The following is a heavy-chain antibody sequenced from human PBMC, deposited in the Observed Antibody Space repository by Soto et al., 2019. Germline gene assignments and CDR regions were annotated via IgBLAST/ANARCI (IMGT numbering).Heavy chain of an antibody. Sequence: QVQLVESGGGVVQPGRSLRLSCAASGFTFSNFGMHWVRQAPGKGLEWVAYISYDAANKYYADSVKGRFTISRDNSKNTFHLQMDSLRGDDRALYNSPSGTAFDPWGTGTLVSVSS. V-gene: IGHV3-30*03. D-gene: IGHD2-21*02. CDR1: GFTFSNFG. CDR2: ISYDAANK. J-gene: IGHJ5*02. CDR3: PSGTAFDP.